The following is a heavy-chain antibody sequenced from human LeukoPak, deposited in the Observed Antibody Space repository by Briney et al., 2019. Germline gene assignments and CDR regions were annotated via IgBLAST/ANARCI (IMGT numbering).Heavy chain of an antibody. CDR2: IYYSGST. CDR3: ARERYYYGSKSNDY. CDR1: GGSISSSSYY. J-gene: IGHJ4*02. V-gene: IGHV4-39*07. Sequence: SETLSLTCTVSGGSISSSSYYWGWIRQPPGKGLEWIGSIYYSGSTYYNPSLKSRVTISVDTSKNQFSPKLSSVTAADTAVYYCARERYYYGSKSNDYWGQGTLVTVSS. D-gene: IGHD3-10*01.